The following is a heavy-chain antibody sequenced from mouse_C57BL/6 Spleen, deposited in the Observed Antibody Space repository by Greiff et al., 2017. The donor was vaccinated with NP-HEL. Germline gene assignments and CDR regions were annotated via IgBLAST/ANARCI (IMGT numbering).Heavy chain of an antibody. D-gene: IGHD2-5*01. V-gene: IGHV1-61*01. Sequence: VQLQQPGAELVRPGSSVKLSCKASGYTFTSYWMDWVKQRPGQGLEWIGNIYPSDSETHYNQKFKDKATLTVDKSSSTAYMQLSSLTSEDSAVYYCARGSNYGGPFAYWGQGTLVTVSA. J-gene: IGHJ3*01. CDR2: IYPSDSET. CDR1: GYTFTSYW. CDR3: ARGSNYGGPFAY.